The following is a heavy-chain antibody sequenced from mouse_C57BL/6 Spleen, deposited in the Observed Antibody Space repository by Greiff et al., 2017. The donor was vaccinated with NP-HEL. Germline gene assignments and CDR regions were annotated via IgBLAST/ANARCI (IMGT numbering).Heavy chain of an antibody. CDR1: GFTFTDYY. D-gene: IGHD2-2*01. CDR2: IRNKANGYTT. V-gene: IGHV7-3*01. J-gene: IGHJ3*01. Sequence: EVHLVESGGGLVQPGGSLSLSCAASGFTFTDYYMSWVRQPPGKALEWLGFIRNKANGYTTEYSASVKGRFTISRDNSQSILYLQMNALRAEVSATYYCARSSTMVTPWFAYWGQGTLVTVSA. CDR3: ARSSTMVTPWFAY.